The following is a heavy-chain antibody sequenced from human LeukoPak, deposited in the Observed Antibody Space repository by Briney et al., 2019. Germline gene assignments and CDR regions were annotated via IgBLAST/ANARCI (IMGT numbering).Heavy chain of an antibody. Sequence: SVKVSCKASGYTFTGYYMHWVRQAPGQGLEWMGWINPNSGGTNYAQKFQGRVTMTRDTSISTAYMEPSRLRSDDTAVYYCARETRYYYYYMDVWGKGTTVTVSS. V-gene: IGHV1-2*02. J-gene: IGHJ6*03. D-gene: IGHD1-14*01. CDR3: ARETRYYYYYMDV. CDR1: GYTFTGYY. CDR2: INPNSGGT.